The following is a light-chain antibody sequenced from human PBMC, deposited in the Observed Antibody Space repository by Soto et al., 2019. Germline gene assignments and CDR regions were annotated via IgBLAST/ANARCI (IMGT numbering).Light chain of an antibody. Sequence: DIQITQSPSTLSASVEDGVTITCRVGKNISSWWAGYQQKTGKAPKLLIYKASSIESGGPSRISGSGSGTEFTLTISSLQPDDFATYYCRQYNSYSGTFGQGTKV. J-gene: IGKJ1*01. CDR1: KNISSW. CDR3: RQYNSYSGT. V-gene: IGKV1-5*03. CDR2: KAS.